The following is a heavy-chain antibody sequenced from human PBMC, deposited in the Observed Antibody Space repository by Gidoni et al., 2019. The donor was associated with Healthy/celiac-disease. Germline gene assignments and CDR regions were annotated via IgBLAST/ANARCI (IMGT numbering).Heavy chain of an antibody. CDR3: ARDQVYYYGSDPYYYYGMDV. J-gene: IGHJ6*02. CDR2: ISYDGSNK. Sequence: QVQLVESGGGVVQPGRSLRLSWAASGFTFSSYAMHGVRQAPGKGLEWVAVISYDGSNKYYADSVKGRFTISRDNSKNTRYLQMNSLRAEDTAVYYCARDQVYYYGSDPYYYYGMDVWGQGTTVTVSS. D-gene: IGHD3-10*01. CDR1: GFTFSSYA. V-gene: IGHV3-30-3*01.